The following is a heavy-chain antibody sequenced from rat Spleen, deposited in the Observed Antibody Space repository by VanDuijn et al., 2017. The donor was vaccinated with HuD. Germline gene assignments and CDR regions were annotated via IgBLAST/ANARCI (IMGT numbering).Heavy chain of an antibody. D-gene: IGHD4-2*01. CDR2: IWIDGNI. CDR1: GFSLTSYH. J-gene: IGHJ2*01. V-gene: IGHV2-32*01. CDR3: ARDRTGPFDN. Sequence: QVQLKESGPGLVKPSETLSLTCTVSGFSLTSYHVSWVRQPPGNKLEWMGVIWIDGNIAYSSLLKSRLSISRDTSKSQIFLKMNGLQAEDTATYYCARDRTGPFDNWGQGVMVTVSS.